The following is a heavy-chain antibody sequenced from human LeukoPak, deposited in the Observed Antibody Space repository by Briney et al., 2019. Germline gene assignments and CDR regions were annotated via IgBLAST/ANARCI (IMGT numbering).Heavy chain of an antibody. CDR3: ARGSRLRRYYYYYGMDV. V-gene: IGHV4-34*01. J-gene: IGHJ6*02. D-gene: IGHD4-17*01. CDR2: INHSGST. Sequence: SETLSLTCAVYGGSFGGYYWSWIRQPPGKGLEWIGEINHSGSTNYNPSLKSPVTISVDTSKNQFSLKLSSATAADTAVYYCARGSRLRRYYYYYGMDVWGQGTTVTVSS. CDR1: GGSFGGYY.